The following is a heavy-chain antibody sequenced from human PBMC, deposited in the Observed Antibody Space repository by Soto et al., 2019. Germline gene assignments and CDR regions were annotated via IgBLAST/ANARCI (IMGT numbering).Heavy chain of an antibody. CDR3: AKGDGPGCWSELYY. CDR1: GFTFSSNA. CDR2: ISGSGGAT. D-gene: IGHD3-3*01. J-gene: IGHJ4*02. Sequence: PGGSLRLSCAASGFTFSSNAMSWVRQAPGKGLEWVSGISGSGGATHYADSVKGRFTISRDNARNTLHLQMNSLRAEDMAVYYCAKGDGPGCWSELYYWGRGT. V-gene: IGHV3-23*01.